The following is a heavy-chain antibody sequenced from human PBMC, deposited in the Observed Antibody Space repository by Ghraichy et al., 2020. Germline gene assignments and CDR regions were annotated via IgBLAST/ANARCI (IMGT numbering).Heavy chain of an antibody. CDR2: IYYSGST. CDR3: ARASLYYGSGSPTGYYYYYYGMDV. V-gene: IGHV4-59*01. Sequence: SETLSLTCTVSGGSISSYYWSWIRQPPGKGLEWIGYIYYSGSTNYNPSLKSRVTISVDTSKNQFSLKLSSVTAADTAVYYCARASLYYGSGSPTGYYYYYYGMDVWGQGTTVTVSS. CDR1: GGSISSYY. J-gene: IGHJ6*02. D-gene: IGHD3-10*01.